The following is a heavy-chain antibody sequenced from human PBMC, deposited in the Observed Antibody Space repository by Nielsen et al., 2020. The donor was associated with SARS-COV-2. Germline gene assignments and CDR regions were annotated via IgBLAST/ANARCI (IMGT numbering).Heavy chain of an antibody. CDR3: VVMYGDSSRRNWFDP. J-gene: IGHJ5*02. D-gene: IGHD4-17*01. Sequence: GGSLRLSCAASGFIFSDYNMNWVRQAPGKGLEWVSYISTRSSSTYYADFVKGRFTISRDNAKDSLYLQMNSLRVEDTAVYYCVVMYGDSSRRNWFDPWGQGTLVTVSS. CDR2: ISTRSSST. CDR1: GFIFSDYN. V-gene: IGHV3-48*01.